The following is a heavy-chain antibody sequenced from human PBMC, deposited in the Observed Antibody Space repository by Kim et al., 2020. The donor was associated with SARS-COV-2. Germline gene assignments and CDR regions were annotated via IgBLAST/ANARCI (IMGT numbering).Heavy chain of an antibody. D-gene: IGHD1-20*01. CDR2: ISYDGSNK. Sequence: GGSLRLSCAASGFTFSSYAMHWVRQAPGKGLEWVAVISYDGSNKYYADSVKGRFTISRDNSKNTLYLQMNSLRAEDTAVYYCARDWYNQLFDPWGQGTLVTVSS. V-gene: IGHV3-30*04. J-gene: IGHJ5*02. CDR1: GFTFSSYA. CDR3: ARDWYNQLFDP.